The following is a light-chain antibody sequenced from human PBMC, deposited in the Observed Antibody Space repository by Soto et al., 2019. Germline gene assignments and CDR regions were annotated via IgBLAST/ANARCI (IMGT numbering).Light chain of an antibody. CDR2: DAS. CDR3: QRYDNLLT. J-gene: IGKJ4*01. V-gene: IGKV1-33*01. CDR1: QDISNY. Sequence: DIQMTQSPSSLSASVGDRVTITCQASQDISNYLNWYQQKPGKAPKLLIYDASNLETGVPSRFSGSGSGTDFTFTNSSLQPEDIATYDFQRYDNLLTFGGGTKVEIK.